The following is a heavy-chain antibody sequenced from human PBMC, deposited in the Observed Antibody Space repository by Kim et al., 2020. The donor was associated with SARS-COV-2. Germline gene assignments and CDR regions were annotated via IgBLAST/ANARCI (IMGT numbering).Heavy chain of an antibody. CDR3: ARGRGGISGTHYAY. Sequence: ASVKVSCKASGYTFTSYGVTWVRQAPGQGPEWMGWISAYNGRTEYAQNLQGRIIMTTDTSTSTAYMELRGLKSDDTAVYYCARGRGGISGTHYAYWGQGTLVIVSS. D-gene: IGHD3-10*01. CDR2: ISAYNGRT. V-gene: IGHV1-18*01. CDR1: GYTFTSYG. J-gene: IGHJ4*02.